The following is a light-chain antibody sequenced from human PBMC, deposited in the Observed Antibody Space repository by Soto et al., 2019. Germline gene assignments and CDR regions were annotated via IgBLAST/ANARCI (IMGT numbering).Light chain of an antibody. J-gene: IGKJ4*01. CDR3: QQYNNWPPLT. V-gene: IGKV3-15*01. CDR2: DAS. Sequence: EIVMTQSPATLSVSPGERATLSCRASQSVSSNLAWYHQKPGQPPRLLIYDASTRATGLPARFSGSGSGTEFTLTISSLQSEDFGVYYCQQYNNWPPLTFGGGTKVEIK. CDR1: QSVSSN.